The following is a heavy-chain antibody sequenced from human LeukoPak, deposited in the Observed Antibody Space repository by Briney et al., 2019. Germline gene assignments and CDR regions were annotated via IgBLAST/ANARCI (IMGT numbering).Heavy chain of an antibody. CDR1: GYSLSHLC. V-gene: IGHV1-24*01. Sequence: ASVKVSCKVSGYSLSHLCMHWVRQGPGRGLEWLGGLDPEDEETVYAPSFQDRISLTEDTSTHTSYLEISGLTSDDTATYYCATDRTRGGMAGNDALDVWGQGTKVTVSS. CDR2: LDPEDEET. CDR3: ATDRTRGGMAGNDALDV. D-gene: IGHD6-19*01. J-gene: IGHJ3*01.